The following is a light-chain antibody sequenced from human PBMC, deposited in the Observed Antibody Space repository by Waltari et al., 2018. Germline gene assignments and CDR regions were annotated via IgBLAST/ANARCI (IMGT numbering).Light chain of an antibody. CDR3: QQSYSMPRT. Sequence: DIQMTQSPSSLSASVGDRVAITCRASQSVDNYLNWYRQRPGKAPELLIYAASSLQGGVPSRFTGSGYGTDFTHTISSLQSEDFATYYCQQSYSMPRTFGQGTKLEI. J-gene: IGKJ2*01. CDR2: AAS. CDR1: QSVDNY. V-gene: IGKV1-39*01.